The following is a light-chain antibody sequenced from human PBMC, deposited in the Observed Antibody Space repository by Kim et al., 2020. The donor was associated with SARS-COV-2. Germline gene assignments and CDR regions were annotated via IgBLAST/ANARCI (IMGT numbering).Light chain of an antibody. CDR2: DAS. CDR1: QDISNY. V-gene: IGKV1-33*01. CDR3: QQYDNLPLT. J-gene: IGKJ4*01. Sequence: DIQMTQSPSSLSASVGDRVTITCQASQDISNYLIWYQQNPRKAPKLLIYDASNLETGVPSRFSGSGSGTDFTFTISSLQPEDIATYYCQQYDNLPLTFGGGTKVDIK.